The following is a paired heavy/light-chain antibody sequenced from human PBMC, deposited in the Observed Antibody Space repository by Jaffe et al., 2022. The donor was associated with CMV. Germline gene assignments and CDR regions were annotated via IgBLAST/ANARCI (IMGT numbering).Light chain of an antibody. V-gene: IGKV4-1*01. J-gene: IGKJ4*01. CDR3: QQYYSTPLT. CDR2: WAS. CDR1: QSVLYSSDNKNY. Sequence: DIVMTQSPDSLAVSLGERATINCKSSQSVLYSSDNKNYLAWYQQKPGQPPKLLIYWASTRESGVPDRFSGSGSGTDFTLTISSLQAEDVAVYYCQQYYSTPLTFGGGTKVETK.
Heavy chain of an antibody. V-gene: IGHV4-4*07. Sequence: QVQLQESGPGLVKPSETLSLTCTVSGGSVSSYYWSWIRQPAGKGLEWIGRIHSSGSTRYNPSLKSRVTMTVDTSKNQFSLRVNSVTAADTAVYYCARDCSGGSCHSGGYWGQGTLVTVSS. CDR2: IHSSGST. CDR3: ARDCSGGSCHSGGY. D-gene: IGHD2-15*01. J-gene: IGHJ4*02. CDR1: GGSVSSYY.